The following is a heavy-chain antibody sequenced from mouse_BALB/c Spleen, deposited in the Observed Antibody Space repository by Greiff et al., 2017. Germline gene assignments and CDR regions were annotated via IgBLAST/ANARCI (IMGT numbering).Heavy chain of an antibody. V-gene: IGHV3-8*02. CDR1: GDSITSGY. CDR2: ISYSGST. J-gene: IGHJ3*01. CDR3: ARWDYYGSSYGAY. Sequence: EVNVVESGPSLVKPSQTLSLTCSVTGDSITSGYWNWIRKFPGNKLEYMGYISYSGSTYYNPSLKSRISITRDTSKNQYYLQLNSVTTEDTATYYCARWDYYGSSYGAYWGQGTLVTVSA. D-gene: IGHD1-1*01.